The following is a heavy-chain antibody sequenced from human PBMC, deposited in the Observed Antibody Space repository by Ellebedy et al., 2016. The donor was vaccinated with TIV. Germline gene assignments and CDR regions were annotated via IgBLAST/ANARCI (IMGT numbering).Heavy chain of an antibody. D-gene: IGHD1-1*01. CDR1: GFTFSTYT. V-gene: IGHV3-48*02. CDR2: ISSSSITI. CDR3: ARVNNWNDAYFDY. J-gene: IGHJ4*02. Sequence: PGGSLRLSCAASGFTFSTYTLTWVRQSPGKGLEWVSYISSSSITIFYADSVKGRFTISRDNAKNSLYLQMSSLRDEDTAVYYCARVNNWNDAYFDYWGQGTLVTVSS.